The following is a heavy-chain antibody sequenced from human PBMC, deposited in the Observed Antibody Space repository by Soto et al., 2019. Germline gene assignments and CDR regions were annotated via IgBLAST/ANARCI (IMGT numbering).Heavy chain of an antibody. J-gene: IGHJ4*02. D-gene: IGHD3-10*01. V-gene: IGHV3-53*02. CDR2: IYSGGST. CDR3: ASHLITMVRGVSFDY. Sequence: EVQLVETGGGLIQPGGSLRLSCAASGFTVSSNYMSWVRQAPGKGLEWVSVIYSGGSTYYADSVKGRFTISRDNSKNTRYLQMNSLRAEDTAVYYCASHLITMVRGVSFDYWGQGTLVTVSS. CDR1: GFTVSSNY.